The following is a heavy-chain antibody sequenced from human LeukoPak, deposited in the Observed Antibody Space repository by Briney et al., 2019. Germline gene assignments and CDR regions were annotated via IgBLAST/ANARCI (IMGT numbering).Heavy chain of an antibody. Sequence: SETLSLTCALYGGSFSGYYWSWIRQPPGKGLEWIGEINHSGSTNYNPSLKSRVTISEDTSKNQFSLKLSSVTAADTAVYYCARGPHGYSSSWYRPSYNWFDPWGQGTLVTVSS. V-gene: IGHV4-34*01. CDR3: ARGPHGYSSSWYRPSYNWFDP. D-gene: IGHD6-13*01. J-gene: IGHJ5*02. CDR1: GGSFSGYY. CDR2: INHSGST.